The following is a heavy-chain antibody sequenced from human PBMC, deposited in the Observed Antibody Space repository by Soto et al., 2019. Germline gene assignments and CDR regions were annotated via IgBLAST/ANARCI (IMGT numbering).Heavy chain of an antibody. CDR3: AKDVFAYYFDH. Sequence: EVQLLQSGGGLVQPGGSLRLSCTASGFTFTSHAINWVRQAPGKGLEWVSAISGGGGSAYYADSVRGRFTISRDNSKNTVYLQMTYLTADDTAVYYCAKDVFAYYFDHWGQGALVLVSS. J-gene: IGHJ4*02. CDR2: ISGGGGSA. V-gene: IGHV3-23*01. CDR1: GFTFTSHA.